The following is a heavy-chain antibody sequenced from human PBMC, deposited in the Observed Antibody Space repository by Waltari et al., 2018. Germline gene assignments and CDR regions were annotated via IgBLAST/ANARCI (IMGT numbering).Heavy chain of an antibody. V-gene: IGHV4-4*07. CDR2: IYTSGST. CDR3: ARDREGDCSSTSCQNWFDP. D-gene: IGHD2-2*01. Sequence: QVQLQESGPGLVKPSETLSLTCTVSGGSISSYYWSWIRQPAGQGLEWIGRIYTSGSTNYNPSLKSRVTMSVDTSKNQFSLKLSSVTAADTAVYYCARDREGDCSSTSCQNWFDPWGQGTLVTVSS. CDR1: GGSISSYY. J-gene: IGHJ5*02.